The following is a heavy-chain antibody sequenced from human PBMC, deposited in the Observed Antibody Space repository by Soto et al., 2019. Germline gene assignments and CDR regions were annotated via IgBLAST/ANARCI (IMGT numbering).Heavy chain of an antibody. J-gene: IGHJ6*02. CDR2: IIPIFGTA. CDR3: ARGVGYSXFWGGPTPYALQYGMGV. Sequence: ASVKVSCKASGATFSSYAISWVRQAPGQGLEWVGGIIPIFGTANYAQKFQGRVTITADESTSTAYMELSSLRSEDTAVYYCARGVGYSXFWGGPTPYALQYGMGVWGQGTTVTVSS. D-gene: IGHD3-3*01. V-gene: IGHV1-69*13. CDR1: GATFSSYA.